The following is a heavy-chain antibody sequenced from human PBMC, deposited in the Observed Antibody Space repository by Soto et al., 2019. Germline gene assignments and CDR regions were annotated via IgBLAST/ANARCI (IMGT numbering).Heavy chain of an antibody. D-gene: IGHD3-10*01. Sequence: SETLSLTCTVSGGSISSYYWSWIRQPPGKGLEWIGYIYYSGSTNYNPSLKSRVTISVDTSKNQFSLKLSSVTAADTAVYYCARFYYYGSGSYNPPHIVFDPWGQGTLVTVSS. CDR2: IYYSGST. J-gene: IGHJ5*02. CDR1: GGSISSYY. CDR3: ARFYYYGSGSYNPPHIVFDP. V-gene: IGHV4-59*01.